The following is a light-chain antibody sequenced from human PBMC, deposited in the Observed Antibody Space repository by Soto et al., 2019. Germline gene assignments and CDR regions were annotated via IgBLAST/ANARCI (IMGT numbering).Light chain of an antibody. Sequence: EIVMTQSPATLSVSPGERATLSCRASQSVSSNLAWYQQNPGQAPRLLIYGASTRATGIPARFSGSGSGTEFTLTISSLQSEDFAVYYCQQYNNWPPGRTFGQGTKLEIK. CDR3: QQYNNWPPGRT. CDR2: GAS. V-gene: IGKV3-15*01. J-gene: IGKJ2*01. CDR1: QSVSSN.